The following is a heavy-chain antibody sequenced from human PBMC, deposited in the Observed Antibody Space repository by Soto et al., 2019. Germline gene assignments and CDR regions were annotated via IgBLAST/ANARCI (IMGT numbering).Heavy chain of an antibody. Sequence: PSETLSLTCTVSGGSISSGGYYWSWIRQHPGKGLEWIGYTYYSGSTYYNPSLKSRVTISVDTSKNQFSLKLSSVTAADTAVYYCARDSVLLWFGELTGGMDVWGQGTTVT. D-gene: IGHD3-10*01. CDR3: ARDSVLLWFGELTGGMDV. V-gene: IGHV4-31*03. J-gene: IGHJ6*02. CDR1: GGSISSGGYY. CDR2: TYYSGST.